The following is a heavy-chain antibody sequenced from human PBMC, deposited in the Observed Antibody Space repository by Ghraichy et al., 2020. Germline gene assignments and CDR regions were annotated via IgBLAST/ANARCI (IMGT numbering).Heavy chain of an antibody. Sequence: GGSLRLSCAASGFTFSSYAMSWVRQAPGKGLEWVSVISGSGGSTYYADAVKGRFTISRDNSKNTLYLQMNSLRAADTVVYYCAKEAVILSHFFDYWGQGTLVPVSS. CDR3: AKEAVILSHFFDY. J-gene: IGHJ4*02. CDR1: GFTFSSYA. V-gene: IGHV3-23*01. CDR2: ISGSGGST. D-gene: IGHD3-22*01.